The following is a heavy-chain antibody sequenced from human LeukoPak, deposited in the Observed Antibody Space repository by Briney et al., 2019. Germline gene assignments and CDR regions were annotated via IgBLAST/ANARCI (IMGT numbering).Heavy chain of an antibody. Sequence: VGSLRLSCVSSEFTLRNYAMNWIRQAPRTWVEWVSYLCNSCNTIYYADSVKGRFTISRDNANNSQCLQMNSLRAHDPAVYYWARYPRAQYMDFWGQGTMVTISS. V-gene: IGHV3-48*03. CDR3: ARYPRAQYMDF. J-gene: IGHJ6*03. D-gene: IGHD1-26*01. CDR1: EFTLRNYA. CDR2: LCNSCNTI.